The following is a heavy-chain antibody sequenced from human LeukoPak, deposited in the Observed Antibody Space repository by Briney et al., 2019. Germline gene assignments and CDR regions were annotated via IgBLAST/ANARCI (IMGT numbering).Heavy chain of an antibody. V-gene: IGHV4-4*07. Sequence: SETLSLTCTVSGGSIRSYYWSWIRQPAGKGLEWIGRLYPSGSTNYNPSLKSRVTMSVDTSKNQFSLKLSSVTAADTAVYYCARVRTMIVVVTRHAFDIWGQGTMVTVSS. J-gene: IGHJ3*02. CDR2: LYPSGST. D-gene: IGHD3-22*01. CDR1: GGSIRSYY. CDR3: ARVRTMIVVVTRHAFDI.